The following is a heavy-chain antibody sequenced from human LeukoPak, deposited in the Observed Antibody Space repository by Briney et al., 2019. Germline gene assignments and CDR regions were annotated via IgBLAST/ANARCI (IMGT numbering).Heavy chain of an antibody. CDR1: GFTFSSYA. D-gene: IGHD3-22*01. J-gene: IGHJ4*02. V-gene: IGHV3-23*01. CDR2: ISGSGGST. CDR3: ARLSEDYYDSSGNRSY. Sequence: GGSLRLSCAASGFTFSSYAMSWVRQAPGKGLEWVSAISGSGGSTYYADSVKGRFTISRDNSKNTLYLQMNSLRAEDTAVYYCARLSEDYYDSSGNRSYWGQGTLVTVSS.